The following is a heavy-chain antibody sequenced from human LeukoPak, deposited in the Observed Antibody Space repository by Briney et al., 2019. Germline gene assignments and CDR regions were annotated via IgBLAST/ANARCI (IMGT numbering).Heavy chain of an antibody. CDR2: IYNSGNT. CDR3: ARQRGGSYYGDTYYFDY. V-gene: IGHV4-59*08. CDR1: GGSISRYY. D-gene: IGHD1-26*01. Sequence: SETLSLTCTVSGGSISRYYWSWIRQPPGKGLEWIGYIYNSGNTNYNPSLKSRVTISVDTPKNQFSLKLSSVTAADTAVYYCARQRGGSYYGDTYYFDYWGQGTLVTVSS. J-gene: IGHJ4*02.